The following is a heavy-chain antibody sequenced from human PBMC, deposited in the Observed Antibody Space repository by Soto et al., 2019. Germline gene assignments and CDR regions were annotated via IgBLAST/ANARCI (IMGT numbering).Heavy chain of an antibody. CDR2: IIAYNGNT. D-gene: IGHD1-26*01. J-gene: IGHJ3*02. Sequence: ASVKVSCKASGYTFTSYGISWVRQAPGQGLEWKGRIIAYNGNTNYAQKPQGRVTITTNTTTSTANMELRRLRSDYTAVYYCARGKWELFLWDIWGQGTMVTVSS. V-gene: IGHV1-18*01. CDR3: ARGKWELFLWDI. CDR1: GYTFTSYG.